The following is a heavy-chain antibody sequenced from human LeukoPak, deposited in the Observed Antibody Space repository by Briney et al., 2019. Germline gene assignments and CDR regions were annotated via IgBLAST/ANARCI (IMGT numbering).Heavy chain of an antibody. Sequence: GSLRLSCAASGFTVSSNYMSWVRQAPGKGLEWVSVIYSGGSTYYADSVKGRFTISRDNSKNTLYLQMNSLRAEDTAVYYCAREGYYYDSSGRNTFDYWGQGTLVTVSS. D-gene: IGHD3-22*01. CDR3: AREGYYYDSSGRNTFDY. CDR2: IYSGGST. V-gene: IGHV3-66*01. J-gene: IGHJ4*02. CDR1: GFTVSSNY.